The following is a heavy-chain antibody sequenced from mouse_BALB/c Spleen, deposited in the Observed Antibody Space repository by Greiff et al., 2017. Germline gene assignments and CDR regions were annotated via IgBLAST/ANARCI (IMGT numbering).Heavy chain of an antibody. CDR1: GFTFSDYY. CDR3: AREGDRYGDY. Sequence: EVQRVESGGGLVKPGGSLKLSCAASGFTFSDYYMYWVRQTPEKRLEWVATISDGGSYTYYPDSVKGRFTISRDNAKNNLYLQMSSLKSEDTAMYYCAREGDRYGDYWGQGTTLTVSA. D-gene: IGHD2-14*01. CDR2: ISDGGSYT. J-gene: IGHJ2*01. V-gene: IGHV5-4*02.